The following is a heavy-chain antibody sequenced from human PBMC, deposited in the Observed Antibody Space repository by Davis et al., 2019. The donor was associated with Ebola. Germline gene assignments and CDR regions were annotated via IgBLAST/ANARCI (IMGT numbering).Heavy chain of an antibody. CDR1: GGTFSSYA. CDR2: IIPILGIA. V-gene: IGHV1-69*04. Sequence: AASATVSCKASGGTFSSYAISWVRQAPGQGLEWMGRIIPILGIANYAQKLQGRVTMTTDTSTSTAYMELRSLRSDDTAVYYCARALNWFDPWGQGTLVTVSS. CDR3: ARALNWFDP. J-gene: IGHJ5*02.